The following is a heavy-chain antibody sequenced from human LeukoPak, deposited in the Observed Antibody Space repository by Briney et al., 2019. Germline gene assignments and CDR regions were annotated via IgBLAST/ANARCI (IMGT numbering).Heavy chain of an antibody. CDR2: ISAYNGNT. CDR3: ARIGPGCSSTSCIRPWFDP. V-gene: IGHV1-18*04. D-gene: IGHD2-2*01. CDR1: GYTFTSYY. J-gene: IGHJ5*02. Sequence: GASVKVSCKASGYTFTSYYMHWVRQAPGQGLEWMGWISAYNGNTNYAQKLQGRVTMTTDTSTSTAYMELRSLRSDDTAVYYCARIGPGCSSTSCIRPWFDPWGQGTLVTVSS.